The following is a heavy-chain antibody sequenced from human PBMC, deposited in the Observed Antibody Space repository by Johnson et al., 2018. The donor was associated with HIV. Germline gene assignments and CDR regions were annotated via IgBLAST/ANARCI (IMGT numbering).Heavy chain of an antibody. V-gene: IGHV3-64*01. Sequence: GQLVESGGGVVQPGRSLRLSCAASAFTFSNFAMHWVRQAPGKGLEYVSAISSNGIGTYYANSVDGRFTISRDNDKNTLYLEMGSLRVEDMAVYYCARSRGPMRKDAFDIWGQGTKVTVSS. CDR3: ARSRGPMRKDAFDI. D-gene: IGHD3-10*01. J-gene: IGHJ3*02. CDR2: ISSNGIGT. CDR1: AFTFSNFA.